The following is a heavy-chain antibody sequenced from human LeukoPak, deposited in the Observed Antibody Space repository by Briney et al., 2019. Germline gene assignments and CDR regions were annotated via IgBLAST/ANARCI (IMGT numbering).Heavy chain of an antibody. J-gene: IGHJ4*02. Sequence: GGSLRLSCAASGFTFSSYSMNWVRQAPGKGLEWVSAISGSGGSTYYADSVKGRFTISRDNSKNTLYLQMNSLRAEDTAVYYCAKLSGISAAIHIDYWGQGTLVTVSS. CDR1: GFTFSSYS. CDR2: ISGSGGST. D-gene: IGHD2-2*02. CDR3: AKLSGISAAIHIDY. V-gene: IGHV3-23*01.